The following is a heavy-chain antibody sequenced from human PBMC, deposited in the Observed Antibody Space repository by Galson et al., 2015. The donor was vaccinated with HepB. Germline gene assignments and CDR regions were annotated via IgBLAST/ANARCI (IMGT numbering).Heavy chain of an antibody. Sequence: SLRLSCAASGFTFSDYYMSWIRQAPGKGLEWVSYISSSGTTKYYADSVKGRFTISRDNAKNSLYLQMNSLRGEDTAVYYCARDGTDRDLERLLIDYWGLGTLVTVSS. D-gene: IGHD3-3*01. V-gene: IGHV3-11*01. J-gene: IGHJ4*02. CDR1: GFTFSDYY. CDR3: ARDGTDRDLERLLIDY. CDR2: ISSSGTTK.